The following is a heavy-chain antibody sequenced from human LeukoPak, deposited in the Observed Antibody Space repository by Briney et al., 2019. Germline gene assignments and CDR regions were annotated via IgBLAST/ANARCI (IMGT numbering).Heavy chain of an antibody. Sequence: GGSLRLSCAASGFTFSHYAMSWVRQAPGKGLEWVANIKQDGSEKYYVDSVKGRFTISRDNAKNSLYLQMNSLRAEDTAVYYCARGGNSKWGYYYYYGMDVWGQGTTVTVSS. V-gene: IGHV3-7*03. D-gene: IGHD2/OR15-2a*01. CDR3: ARGGNSKWGYYYYYGMDV. CDR1: GFTFSHYA. CDR2: IKQDGSEK. J-gene: IGHJ6*02.